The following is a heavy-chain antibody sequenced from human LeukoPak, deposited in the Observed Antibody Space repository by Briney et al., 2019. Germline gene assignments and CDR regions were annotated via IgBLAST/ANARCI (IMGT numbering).Heavy chain of an antibody. J-gene: IGHJ4*02. D-gene: IGHD5-12*01. CDR2: TYYRSEWYT. CDR3: ARHSGRDRYFDY. V-gene: IGHV6-1*01. CDR1: GDSVSSHRAA. Sequence: SQTLSLTCVIFGDSVSSHRAAWNWIRQSPSRGLEWLGRTYYRSEWYTDYAVSVSGRLTVVADTSKNQFSLQLDSVTPEDTAVYYCARHSGRDRYFDYWGQGAPVTVSS.